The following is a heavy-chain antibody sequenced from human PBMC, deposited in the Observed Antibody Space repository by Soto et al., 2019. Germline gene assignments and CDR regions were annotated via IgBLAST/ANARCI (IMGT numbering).Heavy chain of an antibody. CDR2: ISYDGSNK. D-gene: IGHD3-3*01. CDR3: AGVLRFLEWLPTDYYYGMDV. CDR1: GFTFSSYA. V-gene: IGHV3-30-3*01. Sequence: GGSLRLSCAASGFTFSSYAMHWVRQAPGKGLEWVAVISYDGSNKYYADSVKGRFTISRDNSKNTLYLQMNSLRAEDTAVYYCAGVLRFLEWLPTDYYYGMDVWGQGTTVTVSS. J-gene: IGHJ6*02.